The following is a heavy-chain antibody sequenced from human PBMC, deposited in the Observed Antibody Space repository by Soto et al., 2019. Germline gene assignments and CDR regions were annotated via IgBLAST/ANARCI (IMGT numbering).Heavy chain of an antibody. Sequence: QVQLVQSGGEEKKPGASVKVSCEASGYTFTAYAIHWLRQAPGQRLEWMAWINPGNGNTRYSQKFLGRVSITRDTTASTAYLELDSLRSEDTAVYYCARSAISPYGGLIGPFDYCGQGTLVTVSS. CDR1: GYTFTAYA. J-gene: IGHJ4*02. CDR2: INPGNGNT. D-gene: IGHD3-16*02. CDR3: ARSAISPYGGLIGPFDY. V-gene: IGHV1-3*05.